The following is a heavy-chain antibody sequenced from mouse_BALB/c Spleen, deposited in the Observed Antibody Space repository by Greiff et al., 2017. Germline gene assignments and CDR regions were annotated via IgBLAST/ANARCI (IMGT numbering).Heavy chain of an antibody. CDR3: ASVYFDY. J-gene: IGHJ2*01. Sequence: EVKLVESGGGLVQPGGSRKLSCAASGFTFSSFGMHWVRQAPEKGLEWVAYISSGSSTIYYADTVKGRFTISRDNPKNTLFLQMTSLRSEDTAMYYCASVYFDYWGQGTTLTVSS. CDR1: GFTFSSFG. V-gene: IGHV5-17*02. CDR2: ISSGSSTI.